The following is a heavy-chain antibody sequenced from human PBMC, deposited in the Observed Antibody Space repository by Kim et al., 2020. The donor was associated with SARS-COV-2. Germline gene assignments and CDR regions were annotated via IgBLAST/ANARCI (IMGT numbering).Heavy chain of an antibody. D-gene: IGHD2-2*01. V-gene: IGHV4-59*01. CDR1: GGSISSYY. CDR2: IYYSGST. Sequence: SETLSLTCTVSGGSISSYYWSWIRQPPGKGLEWIGYIYYSGSTNYNPSLKSRVTISVDTSKNQFSLKLSSVTAADTAVYYCARSPCSSTSCPSPGAFDIWGQGTMVTVSS. CDR3: ARSPCSSTSCPSPGAFDI. J-gene: IGHJ3*02.